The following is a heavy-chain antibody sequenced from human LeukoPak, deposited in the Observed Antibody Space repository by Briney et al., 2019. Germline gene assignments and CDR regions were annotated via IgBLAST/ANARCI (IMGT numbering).Heavy chain of an antibody. J-gene: IGHJ4*02. V-gene: IGHV3-30-3*01. CDR3: AKNYYDSSGYYYGVFDY. CDR1: GFTFSSYA. Sequence: PGGSLRLSCAASGFTFSSYAMHWVRQAPGKGLEWVAVISYDGSNKYYADSVKGRFTISRDNSKNTLYLQMNSLRAEDTAVYYCAKNYYDSSGYYYGVFDYWGQGTLVTVSS. D-gene: IGHD3-22*01. CDR2: ISYDGSNK.